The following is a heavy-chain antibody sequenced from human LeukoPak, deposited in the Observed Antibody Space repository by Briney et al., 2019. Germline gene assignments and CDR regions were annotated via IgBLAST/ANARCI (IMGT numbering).Heavy chain of an antibody. Sequence: SETLSLTCTVSGGSFTSYYWSWIRQPPGKGLEWIGYIYYRGTTNYNPSLNSRVTISIDTSKNQFSLKLSSVTAADTAVYYCARESIAVAGYYYYGMDVWGQGTTVTVSS. D-gene: IGHD6-19*01. CDR3: ARESIAVAGYYYYGMDV. V-gene: IGHV4-59*01. CDR2: IYYRGTT. J-gene: IGHJ6*02. CDR1: GGSFTSYY.